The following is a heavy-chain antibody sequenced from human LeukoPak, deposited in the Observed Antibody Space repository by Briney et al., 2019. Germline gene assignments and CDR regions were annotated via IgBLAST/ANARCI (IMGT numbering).Heavy chain of an antibody. Sequence: GGSLRLSCAASGFTFSSYAMSWVRQAPGKGLEWVSAISGSGGSTYYADSVKGRFTISRDNSKNTLYLQMNSLKAEDTAEYYCAKATWGLGNGFGQRFDYWGQEPWSPSPQ. J-gene: IGHJ4*01. CDR1: GFTFSSYA. D-gene: IGHD3-10*01. V-gene: IGHV3-23*01. CDR3: AKATWGLGNGFGQRFDY. CDR2: ISGSGGST.